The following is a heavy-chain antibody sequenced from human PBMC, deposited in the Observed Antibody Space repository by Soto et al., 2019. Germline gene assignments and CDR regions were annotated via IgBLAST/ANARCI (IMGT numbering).Heavy chain of an antibody. CDR3: VKGATGGPRGYFDL. V-gene: IGHV3-30*18. CDR2: TSYDGSNK. D-gene: IGHD2-15*01. Sequence: QVQLVESGGGVVQPGRSLRLSCAASGFTFNTYGMHWVRQAPGKGLEWVAVTSYDGSNKYYADSVKGRFTISRDNAKNRLYVEMNSLRAEDTAVYYCVKGATGGPRGYFDLWGRGTLVTVSS. CDR1: GFTFNTYG. J-gene: IGHJ2*01.